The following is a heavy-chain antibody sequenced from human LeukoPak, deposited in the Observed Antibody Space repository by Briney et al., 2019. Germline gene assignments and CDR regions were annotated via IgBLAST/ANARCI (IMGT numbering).Heavy chain of an antibody. CDR2: ISGTGGST. J-gene: IGHJ6*04. V-gene: IGHV3-23*01. Sequence: GGSLRLSCAASGFTFTSYSMSWVRQAPGKGLEWVSTISGTGGSTYYADSVKGRFTISRDNAKNSLYLQMNSLRAEDTAVYYCAELGITMIGGVWGKGTTVTISS. CDR1: GFTFTSYS. CDR3: AELGITMIGGV. D-gene: IGHD3-10*02.